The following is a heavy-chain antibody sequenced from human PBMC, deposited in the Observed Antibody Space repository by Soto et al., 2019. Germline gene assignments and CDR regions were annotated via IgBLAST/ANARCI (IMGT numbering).Heavy chain of an antibody. V-gene: IGHV1-69*02. Sequence: QVQLVQSGAEVKKPGSSVKVSCKASGGTFSSYTISWVRQAPGQGLEWMGRIIPILGIANYAQKFQGRVTITADKSTSTAYMELSSLSSEDMAVYYCARSECSSTSCYVAAFDPSGQGTLVTVSS. CDR1: GGTFSSYT. J-gene: IGHJ5*02. CDR2: IIPILGIA. CDR3: ARSECSSTSCYVAAFDP. D-gene: IGHD2-2*01.